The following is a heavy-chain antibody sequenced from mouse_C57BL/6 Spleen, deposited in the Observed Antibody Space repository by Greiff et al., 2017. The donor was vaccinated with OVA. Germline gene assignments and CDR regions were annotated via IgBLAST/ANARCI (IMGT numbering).Heavy chain of an antibody. CDR3: AREGNQGLFDY. Sequence: QVQLQQSGAELVKPGASVKISCKASGYAFSSYWMNWVKQRPGKGLEWIGQIYPGDGDTNYNGKFKGKATLTADKSSSTAYMQLSSLTSEDSAVYFCAREGNQGLFDYWGQGTTLTVSS. D-gene: IGHD2-1*01. V-gene: IGHV1-80*01. CDR1: GYAFSSYW. J-gene: IGHJ2*01. CDR2: IYPGDGDT.